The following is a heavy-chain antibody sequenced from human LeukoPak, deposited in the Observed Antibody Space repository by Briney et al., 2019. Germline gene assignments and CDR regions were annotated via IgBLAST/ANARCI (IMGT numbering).Heavy chain of an antibody. CDR3: ARRSYNSPFRY. V-gene: IGHV4-34*01. D-gene: IGHD5-24*01. CDR2: INHSGST. Sequence: SETLSLTCAVYGGSFSSYYWTWFRQPPGKGLEWIGEINHSGSTNYNPSLKSRVTISVDTSKNQFSLKLSSVTAADTAVYYCARRSYNSPFRYWGQGTLVTVSS. CDR1: GGSFSSYY. J-gene: IGHJ4*02.